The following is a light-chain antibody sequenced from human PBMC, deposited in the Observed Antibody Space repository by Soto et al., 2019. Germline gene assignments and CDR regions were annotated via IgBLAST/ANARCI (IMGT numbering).Light chain of an antibody. Sequence: QSVLTQPPSASGSPGQSVAISCTGTSSDVGGYNYVSWYQQHPGKAPKLMIYEVNKRPSGVPDRFSGSKPGNTASLTVSGLQADDEADYYCSSYAGSSNVFATGTKVTVL. V-gene: IGLV2-8*01. CDR3: SSYAGSSNV. J-gene: IGLJ1*01. CDR1: SSDVGGYNY. CDR2: EVN.